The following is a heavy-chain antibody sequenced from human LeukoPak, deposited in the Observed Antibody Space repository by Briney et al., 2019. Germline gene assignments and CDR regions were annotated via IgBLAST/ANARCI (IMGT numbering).Heavy chain of an antibody. J-gene: IGHJ5*02. V-gene: IGHV4-30-2*01. CDR1: GGSISSGGYS. CDR3: ARGRRHWFDP. Sequence: SQTLSLTCAVSGGSISSGGYSWSWIRQPPGKGLEWIGYIYHSGSTYYNPSLKSRVTISVDRSKNQFSPKLSSVTAADTAVYYCARGRRHWFDPWGQGTLVTVSS. CDR2: IYHSGST.